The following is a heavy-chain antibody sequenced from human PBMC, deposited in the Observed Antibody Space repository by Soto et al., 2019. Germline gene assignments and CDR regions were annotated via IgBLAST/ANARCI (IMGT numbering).Heavy chain of an antibody. V-gene: IGHV4-59*01. CDR1: GLSTSRYY. Sequence: SELLSPSATFSGLSTSRYYWRGIRQPTRKGLEWIGYIYYSGSTNYNPSLESRVTISVDTSKNHFSLELSSVTAADTAVYYCARAPDSSGASFGYWGQGTLVTVYS. J-gene: IGHJ4*02. CDR2: IYYSGST. D-gene: IGHD6-6*01. CDR3: ARAPDSSGASFGY.